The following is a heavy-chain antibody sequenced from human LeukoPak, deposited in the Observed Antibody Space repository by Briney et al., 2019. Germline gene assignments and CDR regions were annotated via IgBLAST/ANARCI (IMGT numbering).Heavy chain of an antibody. V-gene: IGHV4-30-2*01. CDR1: GGSIGSGGYY. D-gene: IGHD3-10*01. CDR2: IYHSGST. CDR3: ARSEGVTYDY. Sequence: SQTLSLTCTVSGGSIGSGGYYWSWIRQPPGKGLEWIGYIYHSGSTYYNPSLKSRVTISVDRSKNQFSLKLSSVTAADTAVYYCARSEGVTYDYWGQGTLVTVSS. J-gene: IGHJ4*02.